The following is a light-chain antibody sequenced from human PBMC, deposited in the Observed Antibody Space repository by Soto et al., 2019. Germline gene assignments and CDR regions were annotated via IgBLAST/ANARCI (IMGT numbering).Light chain of an antibody. CDR1: QGISSG. V-gene: IGKV1-13*02. J-gene: IGKJ5*01. CDR3: QLFNSYPLP. Sequence: AIQLTQSPSSLSASVGDRVTITCRASQGISSGLAWYQQKPGQPPELLIHGASTLESGVPSRFSGSGSGTDFSLSISSLQAEDFATYYCQLFNSYPLPFGRGTRLDIK. CDR2: GAS.